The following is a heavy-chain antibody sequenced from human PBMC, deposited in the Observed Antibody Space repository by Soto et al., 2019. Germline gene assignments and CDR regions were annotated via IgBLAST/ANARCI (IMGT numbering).Heavy chain of an antibody. CDR1: GYTVTSYA. Sequence: ASVKVSCKASGYTVTSYAMHWVRQAPGQRLEWMGWINAGNGNTKYSQKFQGRVTITRDTSASTAYMELSSLRSEDTAVYYCARERVIKSWSDPWGKGTLVTVSS. CDR2: INAGNGNT. J-gene: IGHJ5*02. D-gene: IGHD3-3*01. CDR3: ARERVIKSWSDP. V-gene: IGHV1-3*01.